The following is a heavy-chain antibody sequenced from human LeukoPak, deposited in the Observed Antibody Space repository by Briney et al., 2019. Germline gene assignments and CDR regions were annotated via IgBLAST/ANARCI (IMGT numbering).Heavy chain of an antibody. J-gene: IGHJ4*02. CDR1: GGSISSGDYY. CDR2: IYYSGST. CDR3: ARHSPDIAVGSWLD. Sequence: PSETLSLTCTVSGGSISSGDYYWSWIRQPPGKGLEWIGYIYYSGSTNYNPSLKSRVTISVDTSKNQFSLKLSSVTAADTAVYYCARHSPDIAVGSWLDWGQGTLVTVSS. V-gene: IGHV4-30-4*08. D-gene: IGHD6-19*01.